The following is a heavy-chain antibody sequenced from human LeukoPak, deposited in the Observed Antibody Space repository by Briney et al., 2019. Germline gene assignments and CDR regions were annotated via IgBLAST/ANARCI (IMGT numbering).Heavy chain of an antibody. CDR1: GYTFTSNG. Sequence: ASVKVSCKASGYTFTSNGISWVRQAPGQGLEWMGWISVYNGNTNYAQKFQGRVTMTTDTSTSTAYMELRSLKSDDTAVYYCARTSYYYGSGSPTIDYWGQGTLVTVSS. CDR3: ARTSYYYGSGSPTIDY. V-gene: IGHV1-18*01. J-gene: IGHJ4*02. D-gene: IGHD3-10*01. CDR2: ISVYNGNT.